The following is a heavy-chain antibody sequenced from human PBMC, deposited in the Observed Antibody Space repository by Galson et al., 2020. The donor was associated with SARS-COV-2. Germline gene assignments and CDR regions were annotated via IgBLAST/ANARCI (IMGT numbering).Heavy chain of an antibody. Sequence: GESLKISCAASGFTFSNYAMAWVRQAPGKGLKWVSLLTNRGDDTYHADSVRGRFTISRDNSRDTLYLQMNNLRAEDTAVYYCAKEGGTGWATDYFQHWGQGTLVTVSS. CDR1: GFTFSNYA. CDR2: LTNRGDDT. D-gene: IGHD6-19*01. J-gene: IGHJ1*01. CDR3: AKEGGTGWATDYFQH. V-gene: IGHV3-23*01.